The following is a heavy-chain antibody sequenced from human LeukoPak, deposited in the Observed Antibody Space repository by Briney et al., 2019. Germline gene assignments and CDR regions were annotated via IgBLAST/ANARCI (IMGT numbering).Heavy chain of an antibody. CDR1: GYTLTELS. CDR3: ATHKVYYYDRSGVHDAFDI. J-gene: IGHJ3*02. Sequence: ASVKVSCKVSGYTLTELSMHWVRQAPGKGLEWMGGFDPEDGETIYAQKFQGRVTMTEDTSTATAYMELSSLRSEDTAVYYCATHKVYYYDRSGVHDAFDIWGQGTMVTVSS. V-gene: IGHV1-24*01. D-gene: IGHD3-22*01. CDR2: FDPEDGET.